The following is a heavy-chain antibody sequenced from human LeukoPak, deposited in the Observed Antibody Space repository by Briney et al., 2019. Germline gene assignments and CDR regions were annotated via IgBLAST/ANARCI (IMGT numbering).Heavy chain of an antibody. CDR1: GFTFSSYG. CDR2: ISYDGSNK. V-gene: IGHV3-30*18. Sequence: PGRSLRLSCAASGFTFSSYGMHWVRQAPGKGLEWVAVISYDGSNKYYADSVKGRFTISRDNSKNTLYLQMNSLRAEDTAVYYCAKSPGGWLDAFDIWGQGTMVTVSS. D-gene: IGHD5-18*01. CDR3: AKSPGGWLDAFDI. J-gene: IGHJ3*02.